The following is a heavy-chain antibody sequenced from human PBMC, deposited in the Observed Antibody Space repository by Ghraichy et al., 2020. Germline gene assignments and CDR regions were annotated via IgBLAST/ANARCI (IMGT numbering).Heavy chain of an antibody. D-gene: IGHD4-23*01. CDR3: ATVTGGNWWYYVGD. V-gene: IGHV4-59*01. J-gene: IGHJ4*02. CDR2: IYYRGST. CDR1: GGSISGYY. Sequence: SETLSLTCTVSGGSISGYYWSWIRQPPGKGLEYIGYIYYRGSTNYNPSLKSRVTMSVDTSKNQFSLKLSSVTAADTAVYYCATVTGGNWWYYVGDWGQGTLVTVSS.